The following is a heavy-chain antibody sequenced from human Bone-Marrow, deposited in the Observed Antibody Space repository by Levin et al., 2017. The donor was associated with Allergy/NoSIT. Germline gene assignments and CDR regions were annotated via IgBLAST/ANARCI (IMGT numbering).Heavy chain of an antibody. CDR1: GGSFSGYY. CDR2: INHSGST. CDR3: ARGRGYSYGYLNYYYGMDV. V-gene: IGHV4-34*01. J-gene: IGHJ6*02. Sequence: PGGSLRLSCAVYGGSFSGYYWSWIRQPPGKGLEWIGEINHSGSTNYNPSLKSRVTISVDTSKNQFSLKLSSVTAADTAVYYCARGRGYSYGYLNYYYGMDVWGQGTTVTVSS. D-gene: IGHD5-18*01.